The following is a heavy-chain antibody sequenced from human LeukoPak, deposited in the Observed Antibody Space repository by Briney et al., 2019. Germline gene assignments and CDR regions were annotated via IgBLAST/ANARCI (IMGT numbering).Heavy chain of an antibody. CDR3: AKDRNYYDSSGYYYGFLSPGIDY. CDR1: GFTFSSYG. J-gene: IGHJ4*02. V-gene: IGHV3-30*18. D-gene: IGHD3-22*01. Sequence: GGSLRLSCAASGFTFSSYGMHWVRQAPGKGLEWVAVISYDGSNKYYADSVKGRFTISRDNSKNTLYLQMNSLRAEDTAVYYCAKDRNYYDSSGYYYGFLSPGIDYWGQGTLVTVSS. CDR2: ISYDGSNK.